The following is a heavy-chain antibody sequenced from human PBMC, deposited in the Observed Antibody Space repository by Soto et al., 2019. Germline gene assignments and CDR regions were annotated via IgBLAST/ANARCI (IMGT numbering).Heavy chain of an antibody. CDR3: ARERGANAFDI. CDR1: GGSISRYY. CDR2: IYYSGST. Sequence: SETLSLTCTVSGGSISRYYWSWIRQPPGKGLEWIGYIYYSGSTNYNPSLKSRVTISVDTSKNQFSLKLSSVTAADTAVYYCARERGANAFDIWGQGTMVTVSS. D-gene: IGHD3-10*01. J-gene: IGHJ3*02. V-gene: IGHV4-59*01.